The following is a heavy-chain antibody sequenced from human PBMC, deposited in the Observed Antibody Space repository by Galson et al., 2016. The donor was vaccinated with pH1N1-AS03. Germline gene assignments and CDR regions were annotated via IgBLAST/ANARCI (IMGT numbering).Heavy chain of an antibody. Sequence: SLRLSCAVSGFTFGSHWMSWVRQAPGEGLEWVANINKDGNEKYYVDSVKGRFAISRDNAKNSLYLQMNSLRAEDTAVYYCARDRTVVAASIINYYGMDVWGQGTTVTVSS. D-gene: IGHD2-2*01. CDR1: GFTFGSHW. V-gene: IGHV3-7*03. J-gene: IGHJ6*02. CDR2: INKDGNEK. CDR3: ARDRTVVAASIINYYGMDV.